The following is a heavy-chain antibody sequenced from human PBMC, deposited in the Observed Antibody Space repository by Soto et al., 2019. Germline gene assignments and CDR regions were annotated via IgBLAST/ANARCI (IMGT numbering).Heavy chain of an antibody. Sequence: QVQLVQSGAEVKKPGASVKVSCKASGYTFTSYGISWVRQAPGQGLEWMGWISAYNGNTNYAQKLQGRVTMTTDTPTSTVYMGLRGLRSGDTAVYYCARVGCSGGSCPQNGAVWGQGTTVTVSS. CDR1: GYTFTSYG. D-gene: IGHD2-15*01. CDR2: ISAYNGNT. J-gene: IGHJ6*02. CDR3: ARVGCSGGSCPQNGAV. V-gene: IGHV1-18*01.